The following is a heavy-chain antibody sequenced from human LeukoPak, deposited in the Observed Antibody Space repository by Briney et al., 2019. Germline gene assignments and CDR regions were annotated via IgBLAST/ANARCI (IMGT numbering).Heavy chain of an antibody. Sequence: SQTLSLTYAISGDSVSKYCAAWNWLRQSPSRGLEWLGRTYYRSKWYNDYAVSVKSRITINPDTSKNQFSLQLNSVTPEDTAVYYCAKGIQVSGMQYWGQGTLVTVSS. V-gene: IGHV6-1*01. D-gene: IGHD1-1*01. CDR1: GDSVSKYCAA. J-gene: IGHJ4*02. CDR2: TYYRSKWYN. CDR3: AKGIQVSGMQY.